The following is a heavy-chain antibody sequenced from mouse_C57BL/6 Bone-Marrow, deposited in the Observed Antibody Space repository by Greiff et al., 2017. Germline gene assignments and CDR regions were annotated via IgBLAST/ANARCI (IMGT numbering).Heavy chain of an antibody. CDR1: GFNIKDYY. Sequence: VQLKQSGAELVKPGASVKLSCTASGFNIKDYYMHWVKQRTEQGLEWIGRIDPEDGETTYAPKFQGKATITADTSSNTAFLQLSSLTSEDTAVYYCASYYYGSSPMDYWGQGTSVTVSS. D-gene: IGHD1-1*01. V-gene: IGHV14-2*01. CDR3: ASYYYGSSPMDY. J-gene: IGHJ4*01. CDR2: IDPEDGET.